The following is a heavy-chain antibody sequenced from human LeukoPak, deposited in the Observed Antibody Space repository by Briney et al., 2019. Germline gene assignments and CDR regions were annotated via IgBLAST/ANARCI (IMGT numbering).Heavy chain of an antibody. CDR1: GGSISSISYY. J-gene: IGHJ5*02. CDR2: IYYGGTT. V-gene: IGHV4-39*01. D-gene: IGHD3-10*01. Sequence: PSETLSLTCTVSGGSISSISYYWGWIRQSPGKGLEWIGSIYYGGTTYYNPSLKSRVTISVDTSKNQFSLKLSSVTAADTAVYYCARGRHYYGSGSYYANWFDPWGQGTLVTVSS. CDR3: ARGRHYYGSGSYYANWFDP.